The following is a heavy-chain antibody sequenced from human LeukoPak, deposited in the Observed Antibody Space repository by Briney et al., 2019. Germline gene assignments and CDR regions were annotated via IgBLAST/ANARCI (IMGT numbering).Heavy chain of an antibody. J-gene: IGHJ4*02. D-gene: IGHD3-22*01. CDR2: IYSGGNT. V-gene: IGHV3-53*01. Sequence: GGSLRLSCTVSGFTVSSNSMSWVRQAPGKGLEWVSFIYSGGNTHNSDSVKGRFTISRDNSKNTLYLQMNTLRAEDTAVYYCARRAGDYSHPYDYWGQGTLVTVSS. CDR3: ARRAGDYSHPYDY. CDR1: GFTVSSNS.